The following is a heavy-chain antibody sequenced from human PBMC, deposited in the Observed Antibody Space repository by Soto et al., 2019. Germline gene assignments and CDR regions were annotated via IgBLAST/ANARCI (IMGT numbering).Heavy chain of an antibody. CDR3: AKNRGYNYGLDAFDI. CDR2: ISYDGSDK. CDR1: GSTFSSYG. V-gene: IGHV3-30*18. Sequence: ESGGGVVQPGRSLRLSCAASGSTFSSYGMNWVRQAPGKGLEWVAVISYDGSDKYYADSVKGRFTISRDNSKNTLYLQMNSLRGEDTAVYYCAKNRGYNYGLDAFDIWGQGTMVTVSS. D-gene: IGHD5-18*01. J-gene: IGHJ3*02.